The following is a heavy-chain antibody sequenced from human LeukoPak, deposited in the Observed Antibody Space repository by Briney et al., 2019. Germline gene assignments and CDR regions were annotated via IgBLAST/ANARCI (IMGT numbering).Heavy chain of an antibody. Sequence: ASVKVYFKSCGYTFTGYYMHWSRRPPAQCLQQMGWVNPNSGGTNYAQKFQGRVTMPRDTSISTAYMELGMLSSDDTPLYSCARDPKPDVLAFDIWGQGTMVTVSS. CDR3: ARDPKPDVLAFDI. CDR2: VNPNSGGT. J-gene: IGHJ3*02. CDR1: GYTFTGYY. V-gene: IGHV1-2*02.